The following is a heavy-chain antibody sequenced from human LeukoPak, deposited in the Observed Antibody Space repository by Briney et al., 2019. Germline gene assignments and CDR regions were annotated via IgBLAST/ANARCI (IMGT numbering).Heavy chain of an antibody. D-gene: IGHD3-10*01. V-gene: IGHV3-30-3*01. CDR1: GLTFSSYA. CDR2: ISYDGSNK. Sequence: GGSLTLSCAASGLTFSSYAMHWVRQAPGKGLEWVALISYDGSNKYYADSVKGRFTISRDNSKNTLYLQMNSLRAEDTAVYFCPRDLFSMVRTVWGQGTTVTVSS. CDR3: PRDLFSMVRTV. J-gene: IGHJ6*02.